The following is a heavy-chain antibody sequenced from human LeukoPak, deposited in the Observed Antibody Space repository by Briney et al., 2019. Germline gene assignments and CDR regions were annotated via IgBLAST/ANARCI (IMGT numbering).Heavy chain of an antibody. CDR2: LYSDGNT. D-gene: IGHD1-14*01. Sequence: GGPLRLSCAASGFTVVTNDMTWVRQAPGKGLEWVSVLYSDGNTKYADSVQGRFTISRDNSKNTLYLEMNSLSPDDTAVYYCARGVEPLAANTLAYWGQGTLVTVSS. J-gene: IGHJ4*02. V-gene: IGHV3-53*01. CDR1: GFTVVTND. CDR3: ARGVEPLAANTLAY.